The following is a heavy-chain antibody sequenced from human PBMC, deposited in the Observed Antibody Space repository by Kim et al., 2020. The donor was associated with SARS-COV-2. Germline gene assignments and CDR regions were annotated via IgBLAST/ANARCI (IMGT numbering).Heavy chain of an antibody. J-gene: IGHJ5*02. V-gene: IGHV1-3*01. CDR1: GYAFPSYA. CDR3: ARSPRVIPWELLEFDP. CDR2: INGGSGKT. D-gene: IGHD1-26*01. Sequence: ASVKVSCKASGYAFPSYAIQWVRQAPGQRLEWMGWINGGSGKTEYSQKFEGRAIFTRDTSANTAYMELSSLTAEDTAVYYCARSPRVIPWELLEFDPWGQGTLVIVSS.